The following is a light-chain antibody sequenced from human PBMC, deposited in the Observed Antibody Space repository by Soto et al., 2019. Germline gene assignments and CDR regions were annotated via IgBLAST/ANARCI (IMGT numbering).Light chain of an antibody. J-gene: IGKJ2*01. CDR2: YAS. Sequence: MVMTQSPATLSASPGERATLSCRASQNLSRNLAWYQQQPGQAPRLLIFYASTRATGIPARFSGSGSGTDFTLTISSLQSEDFAVYYCQQYDKWPHTFGQGTKLEIK. CDR3: QQYDKWPHT. CDR1: QNLSRN. V-gene: IGKV3-15*01.